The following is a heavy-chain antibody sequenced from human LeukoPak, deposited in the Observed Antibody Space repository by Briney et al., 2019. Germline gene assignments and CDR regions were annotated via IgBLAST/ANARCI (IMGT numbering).Heavy chain of an antibody. D-gene: IGHD2-15*01. CDR1: GFTFSSYA. CDR2: ISYDGSNK. J-gene: IGHJ4*02. Sequence: PGGSLRLSCAASGFTFSSYAMHWVRQAPGKGLEWVAVISYDGSNKYYADSVKGRFTISRDNSKNTLYLQMNSLRAEDTAVYYCARGVTVVAASDHSLDYWGQGTLVTVSS. CDR3: ARGVTVVAASDHSLDY. V-gene: IGHV3-30*04.